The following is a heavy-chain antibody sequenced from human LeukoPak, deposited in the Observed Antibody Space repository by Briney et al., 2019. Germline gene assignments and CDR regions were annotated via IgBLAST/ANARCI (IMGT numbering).Heavy chain of an antibody. Sequence: GGSLRLSCAASGFTFSSYAMHWVRQAPGKGLEWVAVISYDGSNKYYADSVKGRFTISRDNSKNTLYLQMNSLRAEDTAVYYCARADGDDPRFPDYWGQGTLVTVSS. J-gene: IGHJ4*02. V-gene: IGHV3-30-3*01. CDR3: ARADGDDPRFPDY. D-gene: IGHD4-17*01. CDR1: GFTFSSYA. CDR2: ISYDGSNK.